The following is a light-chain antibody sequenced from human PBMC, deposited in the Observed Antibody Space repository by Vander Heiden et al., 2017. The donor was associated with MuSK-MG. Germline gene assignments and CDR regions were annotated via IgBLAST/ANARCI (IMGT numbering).Light chain of an antibody. Sequence: QSALTQPRSVSGSPGQSATISCTGLSSDVGGYHYVSCYQQHPCNAPKLMIYDVSKRPSGVPDRFSGSKSGNTASLTISGLQAEDEADYYCCSYAGSYTLVFGGGTKLTVL. CDR3: CSYAGSYTLV. CDR2: DVS. V-gene: IGLV2-11*01. J-gene: IGLJ2*01. CDR1: SSDVGGYHY.